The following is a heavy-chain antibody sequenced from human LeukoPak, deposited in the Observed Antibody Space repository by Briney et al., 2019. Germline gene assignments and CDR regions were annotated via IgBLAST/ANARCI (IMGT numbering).Heavy chain of an antibody. V-gene: IGHV3-74*01. CDR1: GFTFSSYW. D-gene: IGHD4-23*01. J-gene: IGHJ4*02. CDR3: ARGNDYGGPHY. CDR2: IDRDGSRI. Sequence: GGSLRLSCAVSGFTFSSYWMHWVRQAPGKGLVWVSRIDRDGSRINYADSVKGRFTISRDNGKNTLFLQMNSLRAEDAAVYYCARGNDYGGPHYWGQGTLVTVSS.